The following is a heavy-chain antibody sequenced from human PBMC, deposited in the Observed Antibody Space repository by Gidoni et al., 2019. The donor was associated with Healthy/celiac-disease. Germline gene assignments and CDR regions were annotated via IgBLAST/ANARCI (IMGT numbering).Heavy chain of an antibody. CDR2: ISAYNGNT. Sequence: QVQLVQSGAEVKKPGASVKVSCKASGYTFTSYGISWVRQAPGQGLEWMGWISAYNGNTNYAQKLQGRVTMTTDTSTSTAYMELRSLRSDDTAVYYCARPIPARGYSYGLYYFDYWGQGTLVTVSS. V-gene: IGHV1-18*01. J-gene: IGHJ4*02. CDR3: ARPIPARGYSYGLYYFDY. D-gene: IGHD5-18*01. CDR1: GYTFTSYG.